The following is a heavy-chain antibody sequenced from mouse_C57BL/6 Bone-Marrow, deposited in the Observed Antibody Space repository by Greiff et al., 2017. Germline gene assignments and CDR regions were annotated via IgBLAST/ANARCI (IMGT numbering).Heavy chain of an antibody. D-gene: IGHD4-1*01. Sequence: EVQLVESGGGLVKPGGSLKLSCAASGFTFSSYAMSWVRQTPEKRLEWVATISDGGSYTYYPDNVKGRFTISRDIAKNNLYLQMSHLKSEDTAMYYCAGTGHYFDYWGQGTTLTVSS. CDR3: AGTGHYFDY. CDR1: GFTFSSYA. J-gene: IGHJ2*01. CDR2: ISDGGSYT. V-gene: IGHV5-4*01.